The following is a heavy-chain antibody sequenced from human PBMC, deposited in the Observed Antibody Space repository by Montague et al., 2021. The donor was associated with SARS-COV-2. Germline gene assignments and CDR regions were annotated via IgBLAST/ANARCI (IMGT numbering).Heavy chain of an antibody. CDR3: AGARVVVPTCRDWFDH. J-gene: IGHJ5*02. CDR2: IYYSGST. D-gene: IGHD2-2*01. Sequence: TLSLTCTVSGGSISSGCYYWSWIRQHPGKGLEWIGYIYYSGSTYYNPSLKSRLTISVDTSKNRFSLKLSSVTAADTAMYYCAGARVVVPTCRDWFDHWGQGTLVTVSS. V-gene: IGHV4-31*03. CDR1: GGSISSGCYY.